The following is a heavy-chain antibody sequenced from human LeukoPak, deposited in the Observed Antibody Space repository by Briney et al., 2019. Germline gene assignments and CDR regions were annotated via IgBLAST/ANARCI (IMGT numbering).Heavy chain of an antibody. D-gene: IGHD6-19*01. J-gene: IGHJ6*02. V-gene: IGHV3-30*18. Sequence: GGSLRLSCAASGFTFSSYAMSWVRQAPGKGLEWVAVISYDGSNKYYADSVKGRFTISRDNSKNTLYLQMNSLRAEDTAVYYCAKDDSSGWYWVYYYYGMDVWGQGTTVTVSS. CDR3: AKDDSSGWYWVYYYYGMDV. CDR1: GFTFSSYA. CDR2: ISYDGSNK.